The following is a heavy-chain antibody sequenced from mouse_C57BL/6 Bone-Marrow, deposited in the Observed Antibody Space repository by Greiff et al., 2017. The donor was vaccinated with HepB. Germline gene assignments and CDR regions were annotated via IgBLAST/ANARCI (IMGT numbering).Heavy chain of an antibody. CDR3: ARYGYDEDYYAMDY. V-gene: IGHV5-12*01. D-gene: IGHD2-2*01. CDR1: GFTFSDYY. Sequence: DVKLVESGGGLVQPGGSLKLSCAASGFTFSDYYMYWVRQTPEKRLEWVAYISNGGGSTYYPDTVKGRFTISRDNAKNTLYLQMSRLKSEDTAMYYCARYGYDEDYYAMDYWGQGTSVTVSS. J-gene: IGHJ4*01. CDR2: ISNGGGST.